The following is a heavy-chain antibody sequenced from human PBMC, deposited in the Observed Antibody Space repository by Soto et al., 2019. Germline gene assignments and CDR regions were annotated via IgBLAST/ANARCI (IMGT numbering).Heavy chain of an antibody. CDR2: FDPEDGET. D-gene: IGHD3-9*01. Sequence: ASVKVSCKVSGYTLTELSMRWVRQAPGKGLEWMGGFDPEDGETIYAQKFQGRVTMTEDTSTDTAYMELSSLRSEDTAVYYCATRNMYYDILTGPPPRDAFDIWGQGTMVTVSS. CDR1: GYTLTELS. V-gene: IGHV1-24*01. CDR3: ATRNMYYDILTGPPPRDAFDI. J-gene: IGHJ3*02.